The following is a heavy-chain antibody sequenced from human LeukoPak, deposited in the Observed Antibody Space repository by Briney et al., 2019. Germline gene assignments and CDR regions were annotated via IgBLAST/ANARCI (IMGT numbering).Heavy chain of an antibody. CDR1: GYTFTSYD. CDR3: ASGIAARPRLFDY. CDR2: IIPVFGAT. V-gene: IGHV1-69*05. J-gene: IGHJ4*02. Sequence: ASVKVSCKASGYTFTSYDINWVRQAPGQGLEWMGGIIPVFGATHYAQKFQGRVTITTDESTSTAYLELSSLRSEDTAVFYCASGIAARPRLFDYWGQGTLVTVSS. D-gene: IGHD6-6*01.